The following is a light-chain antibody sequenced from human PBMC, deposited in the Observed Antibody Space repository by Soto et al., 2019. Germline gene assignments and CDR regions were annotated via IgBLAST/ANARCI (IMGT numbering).Light chain of an antibody. CDR2: GAS. Sequence: EIVLTQSPGTLSLSPGERATLSCGASQRVSSSYLAWYQQKPGQAPRLLIYGASSRATGIPARFSGSGSGTDFTLTISRLEPEDFAVYFCQRYGSSPPFTFGQGTKVEI. J-gene: IGKJ2*01. V-gene: IGKV3-20*01. CDR3: QRYGSSPPFT. CDR1: QRVSSSY.